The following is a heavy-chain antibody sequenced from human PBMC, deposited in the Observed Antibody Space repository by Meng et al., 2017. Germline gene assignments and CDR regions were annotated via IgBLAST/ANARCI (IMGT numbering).Heavy chain of an antibody. J-gene: IGHJ5*02. V-gene: IGHV3-74*02. CDR2: IKPDGTMT. CDR1: GVTFRNYW. CDR3: ARSDWFDP. Sequence: LGGSGGDVGRSGGSLRLSCTASGVTFRNYWMHWVRQAPGKGLVWVSRIKPDGTMTVYADSVKGRFTISRDNAKNTLYLQMNSLRSDDTAVYYCARSDWFDPWGQGTLVTVSS.